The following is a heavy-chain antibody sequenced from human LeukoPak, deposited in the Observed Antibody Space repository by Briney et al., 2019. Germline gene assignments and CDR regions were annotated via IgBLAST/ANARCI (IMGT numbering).Heavy chain of an antibody. CDR1: GFTFSSDA. Sequence: GALRLSCAASGFTFSSDAMSWVRQAPGKGLEWVSAISGSGGSTYYADSVKGRFTISRDNSKNTLYLQMNSLSAEDTAVYYCAIDLAYSSSSPFDYWGQGTLVTVSS. J-gene: IGHJ4*02. CDR2: ISGSGGST. D-gene: IGHD6-6*01. V-gene: IGHV3-23*01. CDR3: AIDLAYSSSSPFDY.